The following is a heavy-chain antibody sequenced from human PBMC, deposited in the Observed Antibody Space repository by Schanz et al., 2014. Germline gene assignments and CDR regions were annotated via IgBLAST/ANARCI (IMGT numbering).Heavy chain of an antibody. CDR1: RSTFSSYT. CDR3: ARGTMPGTFDI. V-gene: IGHV1-69*02. D-gene: IGHD2-2*01. CDR2: FIPILDVG. J-gene: IGHJ3*02. Sequence: QVQLVQSGAEVKKPGSSVKFSCKASRSTFSSYTISWVRQARGQGLEWVGRFIPILDVGNYAQQFQGRVTFTADKSTSTAYMELSSLRYEDTALYYCARGTMPGTFDIWGQGTMVTVSS.